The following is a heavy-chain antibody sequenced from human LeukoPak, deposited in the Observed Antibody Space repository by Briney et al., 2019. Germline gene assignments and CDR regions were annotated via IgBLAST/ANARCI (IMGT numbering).Heavy chain of an antibody. CDR3: ARGYAAIPD. Sequence: GGSLRLSCAASGFNFSINWMTRVRQAPGKGLEWVANIQDDGVEKNYVESVKGRFIISRDNAKDSLFLQMSSLRDEDTALYYCARGYAAIPDWGQGTLVTVSS. V-gene: IGHV3-7*01. J-gene: IGHJ4*02. CDR1: GFNFSINW. CDR2: IQDDGVEK. D-gene: IGHD2-15*01.